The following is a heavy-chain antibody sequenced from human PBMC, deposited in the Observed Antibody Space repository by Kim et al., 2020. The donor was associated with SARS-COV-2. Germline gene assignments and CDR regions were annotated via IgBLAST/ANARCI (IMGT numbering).Heavy chain of an antibody. CDR3: ARHRAVAGTRGWFDP. Sequence: ASVKVSCKASGYTFTSYYMHWGRQAPGQGLEWMGIINPSGGSTSYAQKFQGRVTMTRATSTSTVYMELSSLRSEDTAVYYCARHRAVAGTRGWFDPWGQGTLVTVSS. CDR1: GYTFTSYY. D-gene: IGHD6-19*01. V-gene: IGHV1-46*01. J-gene: IGHJ5*02. CDR2: INPSGGST.